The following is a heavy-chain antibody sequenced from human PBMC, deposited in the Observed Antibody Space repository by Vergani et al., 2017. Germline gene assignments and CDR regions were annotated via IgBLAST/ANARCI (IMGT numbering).Heavy chain of an antibody. D-gene: IGHD6-6*01. CDR3: ASQPHRIAARAPYYYYMDV. CDR2: INHSGIT. Sequence: QVHLQQWGAGLLKPSETLSLTCAVYGGSFSGYHWSWIRQPPGKGLEWIGEINHSGITKYNPSLKSRVTISVDTSKNQFSLKLSSVTAADTAVYYCASQPHRIAARAPYYYYMDVWGKGTTVTVSS. J-gene: IGHJ6*03. CDR1: GGSFSGYH. V-gene: IGHV4-34*01.